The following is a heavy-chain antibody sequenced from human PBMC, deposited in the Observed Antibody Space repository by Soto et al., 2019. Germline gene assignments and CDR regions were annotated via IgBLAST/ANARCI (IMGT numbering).Heavy chain of an antibody. D-gene: IGHD6-13*01. CDR3: AKDYRVYGMDV. V-gene: IGHV3-30*18. Sequence: PGGSLRLSCAAAGFTFSSYGMHWVRQAPGKGLEWVAVISYDGSNKYYADSVKGRFTISRDNSKNTLYLQMNSLRAEDTAVYYCAKDYRVYGMDVWGQGTTVTVSS. J-gene: IGHJ6*02. CDR1: GFTFSSYG. CDR2: ISYDGSNK.